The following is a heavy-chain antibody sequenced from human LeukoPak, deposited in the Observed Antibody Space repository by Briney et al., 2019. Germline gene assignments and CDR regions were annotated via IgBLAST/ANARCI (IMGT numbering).Heavy chain of an antibody. CDR2: IYTSGST. CDR3: ARDRAGASTDYFDY. Sequence: SETLSLTCTVSGGSISSHYWSWIRQPAGKGLEWIGRIYTSGSTNYNPSLKSRVTMSVDTSKNQFSLKLSSVTAADTAVYYCARDRAGASTDYFDYWGQGTLVTVSS. D-gene: IGHD3-10*01. CDR1: GGSISSHY. J-gene: IGHJ4*02. V-gene: IGHV4-4*07.